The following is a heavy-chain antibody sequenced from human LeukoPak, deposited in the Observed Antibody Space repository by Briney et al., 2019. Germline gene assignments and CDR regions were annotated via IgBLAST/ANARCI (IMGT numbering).Heavy chain of an antibody. J-gene: IGHJ4*02. Sequence: RPGGSLRLSCAASGFTFSSYAMSWVRQAPGKGLEWVSAISGSGGSTYYADSVKGRFTISRDNSKNTLYLQMNSLRAEDTAVYYCASYSGSDPYLYYFDYWGQGTLVTVSS. CDR1: GFTFSSYA. D-gene: IGHD1-26*01. V-gene: IGHV3-23*01. CDR2: ISGSGGST. CDR3: ASYSGSDPYLYYFDY.